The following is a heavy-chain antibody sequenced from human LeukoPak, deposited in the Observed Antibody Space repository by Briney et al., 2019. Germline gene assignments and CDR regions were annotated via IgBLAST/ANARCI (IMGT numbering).Heavy chain of an antibody. CDR2: IYYSGSA. V-gene: IGHV4-59*01. CDR3: ASFKGSPYTYGPYYFDY. CDR1: GGSISTYY. D-gene: IGHD5-18*01. Sequence: SETLSLTCSVSGGSISTYYWSWIWQPPGKGLEWIAYIYYSGSANYNPSLRSRVTISVDTSKNQFSLKLSSVTAADTAVYYCASFKGSPYTYGPYYFDYWGQGTLVTVSS. J-gene: IGHJ4*02.